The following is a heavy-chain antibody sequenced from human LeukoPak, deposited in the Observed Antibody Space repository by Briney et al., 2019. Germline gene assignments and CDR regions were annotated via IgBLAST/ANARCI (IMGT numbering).Heavy chain of an antibody. D-gene: IGHD3-22*01. V-gene: IGHV4-59*08. CDR2: IFHGGST. Sequence: SETLSLTCTVSGGSISSYWWSWVRQPPGKGLEWIGHIFHGGSTTYNASLQSRVTISVDTSKNQFSLNLNSVTAADTALYYCARFTRYDGGGYYLDYWGQGTLVTVSS. CDR1: GGSISSYW. CDR3: ARFTRYDGGGYYLDY. J-gene: IGHJ4*02.